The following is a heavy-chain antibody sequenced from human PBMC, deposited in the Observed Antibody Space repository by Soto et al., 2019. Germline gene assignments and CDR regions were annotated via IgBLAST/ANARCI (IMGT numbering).Heavy chain of an antibody. CDR1: GYTFTIYW. J-gene: IGHJ4*02. CDR3: ARPANTVADHFDL. D-gene: IGHD4-17*01. Sequence: GESLKISCQVSGYTFTIYWIGWVRQMPGKGLEWMGIIYPSDSDTRYSPSFQGQVTISADQSINTAYLQWDSLKASDTAIYYCARPANTVADHFDLWGQGTPVTVPQ. V-gene: IGHV5-51*01. CDR2: IYPSDSDT.